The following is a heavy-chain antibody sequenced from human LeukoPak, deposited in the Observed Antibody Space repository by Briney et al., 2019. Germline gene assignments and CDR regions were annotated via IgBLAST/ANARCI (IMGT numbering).Heavy chain of an antibody. D-gene: IGHD3-22*01. CDR1: GFTFTNYA. V-gene: IGHV3-23*01. CDR3: AKETYDVSASLFDY. CDR2: ISGSGART. Sequence: GGSLRLSCAASGFTFTNYAMTWVRQAPGEGLEWVSSISGSGARTYYADSVKGRFTISRDNSKNTLYLQMNSPRVEDTAVYYCAKETYDVSASLFDYWGQGTLVSVSS. J-gene: IGHJ4*02.